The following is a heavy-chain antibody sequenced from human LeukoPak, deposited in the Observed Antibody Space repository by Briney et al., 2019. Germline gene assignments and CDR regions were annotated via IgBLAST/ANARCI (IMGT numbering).Heavy chain of an antibody. Sequence: SETLSLTCAVYGGSFSGYYWSWIRQPPGKGLGWIGEINHSGSTNYNPSLKSRVTISVDTSKNQFSLKLSSVTAADTAVYYCARHDYGGNSPFDYWGQGTLVTVSS. J-gene: IGHJ4*02. D-gene: IGHD4-23*01. CDR2: INHSGST. CDR3: ARHDYGGNSPFDY. CDR1: GGSFSGYY. V-gene: IGHV4-34*01.